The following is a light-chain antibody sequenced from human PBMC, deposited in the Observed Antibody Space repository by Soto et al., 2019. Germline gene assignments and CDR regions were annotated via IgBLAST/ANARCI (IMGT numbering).Light chain of an antibody. CDR2: DAS. Sequence: EIVLTQSPATLSLSPGERDTHSCRASQSVSSYLAWYQQKPGQVPRLLIYDASNRATGIPARFSGSGSGTDFTLTISSLEPEDFAVYYCQQRSNWPPITFGQGTRLEIK. V-gene: IGKV3-11*01. J-gene: IGKJ5*01. CDR1: QSVSSY. CDR3: QQRSNWPPIT.